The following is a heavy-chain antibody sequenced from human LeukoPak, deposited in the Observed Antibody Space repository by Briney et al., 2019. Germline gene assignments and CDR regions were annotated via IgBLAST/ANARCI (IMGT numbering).Heavy chain of an antibody. CDR1: GFTLSSYD. CDR2: IGVAGDT. Sequence: GVSLRLSCAASGFTLSSYDMHWVRQVTGKGLEWVSAIGVAGDTYYPGSVKGRFIITRENAKNSLYLQMNSLRVEDTAVYYCARDRHGMAVWGQGTTVVVSS. CDR3: ARDRHGMAV. V-gene: IGHV3-13*01. J-gene: IGHJ6*02.